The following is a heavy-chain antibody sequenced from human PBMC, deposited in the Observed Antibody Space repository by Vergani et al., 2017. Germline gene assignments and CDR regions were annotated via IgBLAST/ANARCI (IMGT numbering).Heavy chain of an antibody. Sequence: EVQLLESGGGLVQPGGSLRLSCTASGFTFGDYAMSWFRQAPGKGLEWVGFIRSKAYGGTTEYAASVKGRFTISRDDSKSIAYLQMNSLKTEDTAVYYCTRAYDSSGYYLRPFDPWGQGTLVTVSS. CDR2: IRSKAYGGTT. D-gene: IGHD3-22*01. CDR1: GFTFGDYA. CDR3: TRAYDSSGYYLRPFDP. J-gene: IGHJ5*02. V-gene: IGHV3-49*03.